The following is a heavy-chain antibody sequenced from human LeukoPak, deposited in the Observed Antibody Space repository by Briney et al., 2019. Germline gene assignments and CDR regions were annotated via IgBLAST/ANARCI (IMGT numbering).Heavy chain of an antibody. D-gene: IGHD5-24*01. J-gene: IGHJ5*02. CDR1: GGSISSSSYC. V-gene: IGHV4-39*07. Sequence: PSETLSLTCTVSGGSISSSSYCWGWIRQPPGKGLERIGSIYYSGSTYYNPSLKSRVTISVDTSKNQFSLKLSSVTAADTAVYYCARDHKFPEWLQSIWFDPWGQGTLVTVSS. CDR2: IYYSGST. CDR3: ARDHKFPEWLQSIWFDP.